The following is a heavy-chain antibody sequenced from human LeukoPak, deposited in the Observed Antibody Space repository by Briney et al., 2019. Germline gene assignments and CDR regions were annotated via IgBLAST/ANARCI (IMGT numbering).Heavy chain of an antibody. CDR3: AKVRSPSGYSSSWYVDY. V-gene: IGHV3-21*01. J-gene: IGHJ4*02. CDR1: GFTFTSYY. Sequence: GGSLRLSCAASGFTFTSYYMNWFRQAPGKGLEWVSSISSSSSYINYADSVKGRFTISRDNSKNTLYLQMNSLRAEDTAVYYCAKVRSPSGYSSSWYVDYWGQGTLVTVSS. CDR2: ISSSSSYI. D-gene: IGHD6-13*01.